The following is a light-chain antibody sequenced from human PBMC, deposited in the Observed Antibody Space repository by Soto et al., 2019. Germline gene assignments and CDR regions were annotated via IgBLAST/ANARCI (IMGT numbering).Light chain of an antibody. CDR3: CSYAGSYNYV. V-gene: IGLV2-11*01. CDR2: DVS. J-gene: IGLJ1*01. CDR1: SSDDGGYNY. Sequence: QSVLTQPRSVSGSPGQSVTISCTGTSSDDGGYNYVSWYQQHPGKAPKLMIYDVSKRPSGVPDRFSGSKSGNTASLTISGLQAEDEADYYCCSYAGSYNYVFGTGTKLTVL.